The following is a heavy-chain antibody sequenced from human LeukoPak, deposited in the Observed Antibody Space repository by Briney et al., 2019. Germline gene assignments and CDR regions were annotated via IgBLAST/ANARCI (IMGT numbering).Heavy chain of an antibody. CDR1: GFTFNAFG. J-gene: IGHJ4*02. D-gene: IGHD2-8*01. CDR2: IGTTSGAI. Sequence: GGSLRLSCAASGFTFNAFGMNWVRQAPGRGLEWVSYIGTTSGAIYYADSVKGRFTFSRDNSKNTLYLQMNSLRAEDTAVYYCAKEYCSNSVCHSLDYWGQGTLVTVSS. CDR3: AKEYCSNSVCHSLDY. V-gene: IGHV3-48*01.